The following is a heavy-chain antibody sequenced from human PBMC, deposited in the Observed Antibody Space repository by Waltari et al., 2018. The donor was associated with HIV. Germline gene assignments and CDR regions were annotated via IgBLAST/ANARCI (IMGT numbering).Heavy chain of an antibody. CDR1: GFTFSSFW. J-gene: IGHJ4*02. V-gene: IGHV3-74*01. CDR2: MSREGRAQ. Sequence: EVQLVESGGGLVQPGGSQRLSCEASGFTFSSFWMHWVRQLPGKGLERVGRMSREGRAQTDVDSGKGRFTVSRDNAKNTLSLQMNSRRAEDTAVYYCARGVTVATITPFDQWGQGTLVTVSS. D-gene: IGHD5-12*01. CDR3: ARGVTVATITPFDQ.